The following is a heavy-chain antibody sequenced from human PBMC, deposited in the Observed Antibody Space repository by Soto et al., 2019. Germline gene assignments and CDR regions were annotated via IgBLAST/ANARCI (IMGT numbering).Heavy chain of an antibody. CDR3: ARDPSITIFGVDPRPIDY. V-gene: IGHV3-21*01. J-gene: IGHJ4*02. CDR2: ISSSSSYI. D-gene: IGHD3-3*01. CDR1: GFTFSSYS. Sequence: EVQLVESGGGLVKPGGSLRLSCAASGFTFSSYSMNWVRQAPGKGLEWVSSISSSSSYIYYADSVKGRFTISRDNAKNSLYLQMNSLRAEDTAVYYCARDPSITIFGVDPRPIDYWGQGTLVTVSS.